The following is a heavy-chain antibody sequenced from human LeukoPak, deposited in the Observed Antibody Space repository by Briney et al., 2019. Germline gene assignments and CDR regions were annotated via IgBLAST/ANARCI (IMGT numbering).Heavy chain of an antibody. Sequence: GGSLRLSCAASGFTFSSYAMHWVRQAPGKGLEWVAVISYDGSNKYYADFVKGRFTISRDNSKNTLYLQMNSLRAEDTAVYYCASRTSGSRRDYYYGMDVWGQGTTVTVSS. CDR2: ISYDGSNK. CDR1: GFTFSSYA. D-gene: IGHD1-26*01. CDR3: ASRTSGSRRDYYYGMDV. V-gene: IGHV3-30*04. J-gene: IGHJ6*02.